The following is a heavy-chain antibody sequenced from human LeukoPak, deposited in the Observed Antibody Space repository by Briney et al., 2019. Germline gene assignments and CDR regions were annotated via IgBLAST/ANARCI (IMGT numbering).Heavy chain of an antibody. J-gene: IGHJ4*02. CDR2: FDPEDGET. CDR3: ATKRQFDWLSGLDY. CDR1: GYTLTELS. Sequence: ASVTVSFKVSGYTLTELSMHWVRQAPGKGLEGMGGFDPEDGETIYAQKFQGRVTMTEDTSTDTAYMELSSLRSEDTAVYYCATKRQFDWLSGLDYWGQGTLVTVSS. V-gene: IGHV1-24*01. D-gene: IGHD3-9*01.